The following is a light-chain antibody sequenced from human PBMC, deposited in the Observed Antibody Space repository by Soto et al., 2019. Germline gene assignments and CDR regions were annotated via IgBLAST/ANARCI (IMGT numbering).Light chain of an antibody. Sequence: DIQMTQSPSTLSASVGDRVTITCRASQSISSWLAWYQQKPGKAPKLLIYDASSLESGVPSRFSGSGSGTVFTLTISSLQPDDVATYYCQQYKSYPWTFGQGTKVEIK. CDR1: QSISSW. V-gene: IGKV1-5*01. CDR2: DAS. J-gene: IGKJ1*01. CDR3: QQYKSYPWT.